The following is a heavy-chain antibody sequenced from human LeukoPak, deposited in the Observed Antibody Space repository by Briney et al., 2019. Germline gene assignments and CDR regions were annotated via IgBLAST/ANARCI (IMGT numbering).Heavy chain of an antibody. CDR3: AREYYGSGSAYFDY. Sequence: GGSLRLSCAASGFTVSSNYMSWVRQAPGKGLEWVSVIYSGGSTYYADSVKGRFTISRDNSKNTLYPQMNSLRAEDTAVYYCAREYYGSGSAYFDYWGQGTLVTVSS. V-gene: IGHV3-53*01. CDR1: GFTVSSNY. D-gene: IGHD3-10*01. J-gene: IGHJ4*02. CDR2: IYSGGST.